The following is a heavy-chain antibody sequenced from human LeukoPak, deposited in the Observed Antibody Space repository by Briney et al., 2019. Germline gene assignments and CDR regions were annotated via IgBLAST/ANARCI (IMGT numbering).Heavy chain of an antibody. CDR3: ARVSHLTYYYDSSGSGVAFDI. CDR1: GYTFTGYY. V-gene: IGHV1-2*02. CDR2: INPNSGGT. Sequence: ASVKVSCKASGYTFTGYYMHWVRQAPGQGLEWMGWINPNSGGTNYAQKFQGRVTMTRDTSISTAYMELSRLRSDDTAVYYCARVSHLTYYYDSSGSGVAFDIWGQGTMVTVSS. D-gene: IGHD3-22*01. J-gene: IGHJ3*02.